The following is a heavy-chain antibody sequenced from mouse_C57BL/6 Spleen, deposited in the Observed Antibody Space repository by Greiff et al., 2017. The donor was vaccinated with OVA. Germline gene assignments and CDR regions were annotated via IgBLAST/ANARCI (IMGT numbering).Heavy chain of an antibody. J-gene: IGHJ4*01. D-gene: IGHD2-4*01. CDR3: ARSLFYDQASYYYAMDY. CDR2: INPNNGGT. CDR1: GYTFTDYN. V-gene: IGHV1-18*01. Sequence: EVQLQQSGPELVKPGASVKIPCKASGYTFTDYNMDWVKQSHGKSLEWIGDINPNNGGTIYNQKFKGKATLTVDKSSSTAYMELRSLTSEDTAVYYCARSLFYDQASYYYAMDYWGQGTSVTVSS.